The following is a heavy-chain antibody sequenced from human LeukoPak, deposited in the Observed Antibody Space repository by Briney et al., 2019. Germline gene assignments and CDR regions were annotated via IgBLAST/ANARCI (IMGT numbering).Heavy chain of an antibody. CDR2: INHSGST. CDR3: ARVGRYFDWLFDY. J-gene: IGHJ4*02. Sequence: SETLSLTCAVYGGSFSGYYWSWIRQPPGKGLEWIGEINHSGSTNYNPSLKSRVTISVVTSKNQFSLKLSSVTAADTAVYYCARVGRYFDWLFDYWGQGTLVTVSS. D-gene: IGHD3-9*01. V-gene: IGHV4-34*01. CDR1: GGSFSGYY.